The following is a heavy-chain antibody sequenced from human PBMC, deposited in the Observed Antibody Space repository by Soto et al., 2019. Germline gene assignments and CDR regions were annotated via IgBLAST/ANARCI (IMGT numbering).Heavy chain of an antibody. Sequence: SQSRTLSCVLSGDAVSSYSASWHWIRPSPSGGLEWLGRTYYGSRFFSDYAESVKSRIIINPDTSKNQFSLQLKSVTPEDTAVYYCVRDRYSSSGWFDPWGQGTPVTVSS. CDR3: VRDRYSSSGWFDP. CDR1: GDAVSSYSAS. V-gene: IGHV6-1*01. J-gene: IGHJ5*02. D-gene: IGHD3-10*01. CDR2: TYYGSRFFS.